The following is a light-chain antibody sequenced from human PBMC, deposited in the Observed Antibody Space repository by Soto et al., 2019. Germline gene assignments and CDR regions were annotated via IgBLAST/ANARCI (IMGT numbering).Light chain of an antibody. CDR3: QQYATAPLT. V-gene: IGKV3-20*01. J-gene: IGKJ4*01. CDR2: VVS. CDR1: QSVPKNY. Sequence: EIVLTQSPGTLSLSPGEGATLSCRASQSVPKNYLGWYKQKTGQAPRLRIYVVSNRATDVPDRFSGSGSETDFTLTISGLEPEDFAVYYCQQYATAPLTFGGGTKLEIK.